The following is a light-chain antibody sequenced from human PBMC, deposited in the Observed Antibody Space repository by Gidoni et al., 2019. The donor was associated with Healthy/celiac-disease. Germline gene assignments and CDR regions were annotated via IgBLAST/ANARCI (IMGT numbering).Light chain of an antibody. V-gene: IGKV3-15*01. CDR2: GAS. CDR1: QSVSSN. CDR3: QQYNNWPLYT. J-gene: IGKJ2*01. Sequence: EIVMTQSPATLSVSPGERATLSCRARQSVSSNLAWYQQKPGQAPRLLIYGASTRATCIPARFSGSGSGTEFTLTLSSLQSEDFAVYSCQQYNNWPLYTFGQXTKLEIK.